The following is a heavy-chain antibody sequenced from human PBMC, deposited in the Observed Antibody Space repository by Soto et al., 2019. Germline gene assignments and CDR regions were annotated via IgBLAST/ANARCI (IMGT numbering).Heavy chain of an antibody. V-gene: IGHV3-74*01. CDR1: GFTFSSYW. Sequence: GGSLRLSCAASGFTFSSYWMHWVRQAPGKGLVWVSRINSDGSSTSYADSVKGRFTISRDNAKNTLYLQMNSLRAEDTAVYYCARVFTFITILGVAPPGMDVWGKGTTVTVSS. D-gene: IGHD3-3*01. CDR3: ARVFTFITILGVAPPGMDV. CDR2: INSDGSST. J-gene: IGHJ6*04.